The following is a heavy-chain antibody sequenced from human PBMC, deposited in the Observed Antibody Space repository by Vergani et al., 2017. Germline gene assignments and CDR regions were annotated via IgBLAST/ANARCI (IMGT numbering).Heavy chain of an antibody. CDR3: AREAYSSSWYWFDP. CDR1: GGSISSYY. Sequence: QVQLQESGPGLVKPSETLSLTCTVSGGSISSYYWSWIRQPPGKGLEWLGYIYYSGSTNYNPSLKSRVTISVDTSKNQFSLKLSSVTAADTAVYYCAREAYSSSWYWFDPWGQGTLVTVSS. CDR2: IYYSGST. D-gene: IGHD6-13*01. V-gene: IGHV4-59*01. J-gene: IGHJ5*02.